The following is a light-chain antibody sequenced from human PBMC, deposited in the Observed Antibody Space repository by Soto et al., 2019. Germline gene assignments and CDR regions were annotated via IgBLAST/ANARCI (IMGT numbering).Light chain of an antibody. CDR2: DAS. Sequence: DIQMTQSPCTLSASVGDIVTITCRSSQSISSWLAWYQQKPGKAPKLLIYDASSLESGVPSRFSGSGSGTEFTLTISSLQPDDFATYYCQQYNSYSPWTFGQGTKVDIK. CDR3: QQYNSYSPWT. CDR1: QSISSW. J-gene: IGKJ1*01. V-gene: IGKV1-5*01.